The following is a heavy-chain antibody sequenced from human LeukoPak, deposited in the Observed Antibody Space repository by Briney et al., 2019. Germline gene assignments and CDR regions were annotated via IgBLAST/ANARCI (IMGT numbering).Heavy chain of an antibody. CDR2: ISAYNGNT. CDR3: ARDQITMVRGVIQSDY. V-gene: IGHV1-18*04. Sequence: ASVKVSCKASGYTFTSYGISWVRQAPGQGLEWMGWISAYNGNTNYAQKLQGRATMTTDTSTSTAYMELRSLRSDDTAVYYCARDQITMVRGVIQSDYWGQGPRVTVSS. D-gene: IGHD3-10*01. J-gene: IGHJ4*02. CDR1: GYTFTSYG.